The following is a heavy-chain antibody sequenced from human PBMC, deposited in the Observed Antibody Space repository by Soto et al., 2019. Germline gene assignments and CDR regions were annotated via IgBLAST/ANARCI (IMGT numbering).Heavy chain of an antibody. CDR3: ARVGITMVRGVMRFAP. V-gene: IGHV4-4*02. D-gene: IGHD3-10*01. Sequence: QVQLQESGPGLVKPSGTLSLTCAVSGGSISSSNWWSCVRQPPGKGLEWIGEIYHSGSTNYNPSHESCVTTTVNQSRIQFSLKLSSVTAADTAVDYCARVGITMVRGVMRFAPWGQGTLVTVSS. J-gene: IGHJ5*02. CDR2: IYHSGST. CDR1: GGSISSSNW.